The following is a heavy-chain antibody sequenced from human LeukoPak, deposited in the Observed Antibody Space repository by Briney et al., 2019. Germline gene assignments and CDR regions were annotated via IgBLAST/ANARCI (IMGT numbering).Heavy chain of an antibody. CDR3: ARHLYPGYGSTNYDGAFFDY. Sequence: SETLSLTCTVSGGSITGYYWSWIRQPPRKGLECIGYINYNGNSKYNPSLKSRITMSVDTSRNQFSLKLSSVTAADTAVYFCARHLYPGYGSTNYDGAFFDYWGQGTPVTVSS. CDR2: INYNGNS. CDR1: GGSITGYY. V-gene: IGHV4-59*08. J-gene: IGHJ4*02. D-gene: IGHD4-23*01.